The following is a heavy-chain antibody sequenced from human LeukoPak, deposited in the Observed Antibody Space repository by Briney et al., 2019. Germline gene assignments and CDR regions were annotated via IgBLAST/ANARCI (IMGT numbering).Heavy chain of an antibody. CDR1: GGSISSYY. Sequence: SETLSLTCTVSGGSISSYYWSWIRQPPGKGLEWLGYIYYSGSTNYNPSLKSRVTISVDTSKNQFSLKLSSVTAADTAVYYCARHNKGDCSSTSCYTKYYYYMDVWGKGTTVTVSS. D-gene: IGHD2-2*02. CDR3: ARHNKGDCSSTSCYTKYYYYMDV. J-gene: IGHJ6*03. CDR2: IYYSGST. V-gene: IGHV4-59*08.